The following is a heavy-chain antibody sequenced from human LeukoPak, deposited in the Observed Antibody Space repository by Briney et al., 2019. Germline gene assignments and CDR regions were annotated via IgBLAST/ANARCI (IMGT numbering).Heavy chain of an antibody. CDR2: IKQDESEK. CDR3: ARARTSTSSAGSCYSY. CDR1: GFAFSNYW. Sequence: GGSLRLSCAASGFAFSNYWMTWVRQAPGKGLEWVANIKQDESEKYYVDSVKGRFTISRDNAQNSLYLQMNSLTVEDTAVYYCARARTSTSSAGSCYSYWGQGTLVTVSS. D-gene: IGHD2-15*01. V-gene: IGHV3-7*01. J-gene: IGHJ4*02.